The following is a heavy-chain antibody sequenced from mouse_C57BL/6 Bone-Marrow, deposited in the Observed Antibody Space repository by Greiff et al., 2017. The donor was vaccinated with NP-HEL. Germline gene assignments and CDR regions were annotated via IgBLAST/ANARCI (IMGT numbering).Heavy chain of an antibody. CDR1: GYTFTSYW. CDR3: ASFITPPLRYFDV. V-gene: IGHV1-52*01. CDR2: IDPSDSET. D-gene: IGHD1-1*01. J-gene: IGHJ1*03. Sequence: QVQLQQPGAELVRPGSSVKLSCKASGYTFTSYWMHWVKQRPIQGLEWIGNIDPSDSETHYNQKFKDKATLTVDKPSSTAYMQLSSLTSEDSAVYYCASFITPPLRYFDVWGTGTTVTVSS.